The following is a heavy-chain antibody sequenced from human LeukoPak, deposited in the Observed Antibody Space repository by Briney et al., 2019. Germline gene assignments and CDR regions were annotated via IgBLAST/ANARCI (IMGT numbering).Heavy chain of an antibody. D-gene: IGHD6-19*01. V-gene: IGHV4-34*01. Sequence: KSSETLSLTCAVYGGSFSGYYWSWIRQPPGKGLEWSGEINHSGSTNYNPSLKSRVTISVDTSKNQFSLKLSSVTAADTAVYYCARVSSGWLYYFDYWGQGTLVTVSS. J-gene: IGHJ4*02. CDR3: ARVSSGWLYYFDY. CDR2: INHSGST. CDR1: GGSFSGYY.